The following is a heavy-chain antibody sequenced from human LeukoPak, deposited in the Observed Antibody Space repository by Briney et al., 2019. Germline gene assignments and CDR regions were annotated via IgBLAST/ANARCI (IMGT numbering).Heavy chain of an antibody. CDR1: GGSISSYY. CDR3: ARLTGYSSSWAFDY. CDR2: IYYSRST. Sequence: SETLSLTCTVSGGSISSYYWSWIRQPPGKGLEWIGYIYYSRSTNYNPSLKSRVSISVDTSKNQFSLKLSSVTAADTAVYYCARLTGYSSSWAFDYWGQGTLVTVSS. V-gene: IGHV4-59*12. D-gene: IGHD6-13*01. J-gene: IGHJ4*02.